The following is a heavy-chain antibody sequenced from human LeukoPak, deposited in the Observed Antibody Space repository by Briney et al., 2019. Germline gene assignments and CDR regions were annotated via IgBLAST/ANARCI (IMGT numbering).Heavy chain of an antibody. V-gene: IGHV4-34*01. D-gene: IGHD6-19*01. J-gene: IGHJ3*02. Sequence: SETLSLTCAVYGGSFSGYYWSWIRQPPGKGLEWIGEINHSGSTNYNPSLKSRVTISVDTSKNQFSLKLSSVTAADTAVYYCAREGRGVAAYDAFDIWGQGTMVTVSS. CDR3: AREGRGVAAYDAFDI. CDR1: GGSFSGYY. CDR2: INHSGST.